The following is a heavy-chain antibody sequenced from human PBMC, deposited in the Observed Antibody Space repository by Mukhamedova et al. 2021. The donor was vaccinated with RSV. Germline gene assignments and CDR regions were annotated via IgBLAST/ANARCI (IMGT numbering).Heavy chain of an antibody. Sequence: KGRFTISRDNAKNSLYLQMNSLRAEDTAAYYCARGYFGVIIPVYWGQGTLVTVSS. CDR3: ARGYFGVIIPVY. J-gene: IGHJ4*02. D-gene: IGHD3-3*01. V-gene: IGHV3-11*05.